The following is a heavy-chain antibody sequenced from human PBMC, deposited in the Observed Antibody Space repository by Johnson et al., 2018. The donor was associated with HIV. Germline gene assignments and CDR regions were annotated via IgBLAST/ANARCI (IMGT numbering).Heavy chain of an antibody. D-gene: IGHD2-21*02. V-gene: IGHV3-9*01. Sequence: VQLVESGGGLVQPGRSLRLSCAASGFTFDNYAMHCVRQAPGKGLEWVSCFSWSNVSVEYADSVKGRFTSSRDNAKNSLCLQMNSLKTEDTAVYYCTRHRNHRELAYCGGDCYSLDAFHIWGQGTMVTVSS. J-gene: IGHJ3*02. CDR1: GFTFDNYA. CDR2: FSWSNVSV. CDR3: TRHRNHRELAYCGGDCYSLDAFHI.